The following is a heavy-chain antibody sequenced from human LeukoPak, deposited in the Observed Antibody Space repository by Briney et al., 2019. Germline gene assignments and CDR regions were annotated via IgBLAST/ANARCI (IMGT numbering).Heavy chain of an antibody. J-gene: IGHJ4*02. Sequence: ASVKVSCKASGNTFTGYYMHWVRQAPGQGLEWMGRINPNSGGTNYAQKFQGRVTMTRDTSISTAYMELSRLRSDDTAAYYCARVKDDYVWGSYSYWGQGTLVTVSS. V-gene: IGHV1-2*06. CDR1: GNTFTGYY. D-gene: IGHD3-16*01. CDR2: INPNSGGT. CDR3: ARVKDDYVWGSYSY.